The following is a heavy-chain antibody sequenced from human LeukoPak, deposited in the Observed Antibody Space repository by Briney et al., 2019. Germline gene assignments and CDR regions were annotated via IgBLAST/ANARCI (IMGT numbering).Heavy chain of an antibody. D-gene: IGHD4-23*01. J-gene: IGHJ4*02. CDR3: ARGRPHGNDY. CDR1: GFTLSNYT. Sequence: GGSLRLSCAASGFTLSNYTMNWVRQAPGKGLEWVSYIGRSGSAIYYADSVKGRFTISRDNAKNSLYLQMNSLRVEDTAVYYCARGRPHGNDYWGQGTLVTVSS. CDR2: IGRSGSAI. V-gene: IGHV3-48*01.